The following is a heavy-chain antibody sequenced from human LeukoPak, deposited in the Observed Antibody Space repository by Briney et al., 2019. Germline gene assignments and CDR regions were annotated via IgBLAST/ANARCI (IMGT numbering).Heavy chain of an antibody. J-gene: IGHJ4*02. CDR2: IRSKAFGGTT. CDR1: GFTFGDYA. V-gene: IGHV3-49*04. CDR3: MERRRREEGNDY. Sequence: PGRSLRLSCSGSGFTFGDYAMGWVRQAPGKGLEWVCFIRSKAFGGTTEYAASVKGRFTISRDDSRSIAYLQMNSLKTEDTAVYYCMERRRREEGNDYWGQGTLVTVSS. D-gene: IGHD1-1*01.